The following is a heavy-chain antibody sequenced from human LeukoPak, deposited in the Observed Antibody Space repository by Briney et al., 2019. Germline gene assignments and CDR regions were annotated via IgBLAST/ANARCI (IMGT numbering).Heavy chain of an antibody. CDR2: IYSGGST. V-gene: IGHV3-53*05. J-gene: IGHJ4*02. D-gene: IGHD3-10*01. CDR1: GFTVSSNY. Sequence: PGGSLRLSCAASGFTVSSNYMSWVRQAPGKGLEWVSVIYSGGSTFYADSVKGRFSISRDNSKNTLYLQMNSLRAEDTAVYYCAKILLWFGEFSDYWGQGTLVTVSS. CDR3: AKILLWFGEFSDY.